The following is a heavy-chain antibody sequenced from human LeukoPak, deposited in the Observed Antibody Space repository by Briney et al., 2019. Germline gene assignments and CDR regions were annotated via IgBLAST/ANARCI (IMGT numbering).Heavy chain of an antibody. CDR2: IYSGGST. V-gene: IGHV3-66*01. D-gene: IGHD3-22*01. CDR1: GFTVSSNY. CDR3: ARDRWHYYDSSAYWGSFDI. Sequence: GGSLRLSCAASGFTVSSNYMSWVRQAPGKGLEWVSVIYSGGSTYYADSVKGRFTISRDNSKNTLYLQMNSLRVEDTAVYYCARDRWHYYDSSAYWGSFDIWGQGTMVTVSS. J-gene: IGHJ3*02.